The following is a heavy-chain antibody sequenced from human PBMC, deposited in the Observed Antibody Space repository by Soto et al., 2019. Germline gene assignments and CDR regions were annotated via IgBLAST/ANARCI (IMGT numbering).Heavy chain of an antibody. D-gene: IGHD1-26*01. CDR2: ISGSGRTI. J-gene: IGHJ6*02. CDR1: GLDFSSEV. CDR3: AKVGPSYYYGMDV. Sequence: GESLKISCAASGLDFSSEVMCWVRQAPGKGLEWVSSISGSGRTIYSADSMRGRFAISRDNSKNSLYLQLNNLRVDDTAVYYCAKVGPSYYYGMDVWGQGTTVTVSS. V-gene: IGHV3-23*01.